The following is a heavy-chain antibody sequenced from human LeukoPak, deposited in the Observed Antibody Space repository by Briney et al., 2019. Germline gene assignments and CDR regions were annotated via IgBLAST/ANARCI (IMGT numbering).Heavy chain of an antibody. J-gene: IGHJ4*02. D-gene: IGHD6-19*01. V-gene: IGHV3-7*03. CDR2: IKQDGSET. Sequence: QSGGSLRLSCAASGFTFSSYWMSWVRQAPGKGLEWVANIKQDGSETYYVDSVKGRFTISRDNSKNTLYLQMNSLRAEDTAVYYCARGKGSGWYGLGYWGQGTLVTVSS. CDR1: GFTFSSYW. CDR3: ARGKGSGWYGLGY.